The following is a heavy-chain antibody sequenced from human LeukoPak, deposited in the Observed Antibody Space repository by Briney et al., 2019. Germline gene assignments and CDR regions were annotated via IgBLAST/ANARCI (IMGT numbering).Heavy chain of an antibody. CDR3: ARYRSGSYAYYYYCMDV. J-gene: IGHJ6*03. D-gene: IGHD1-26*01. CDR2: IIPIFGTA. Sequence: ASVKLSCKASGGTFSSYAISWVRQAPGQGLEWMGGIIPIFGTANYAQKFQGRVTITADESTSTDYMELSSLRSENTAVYYCARYRSGSYAYYYYCMDVWGKGTTVTVSS. CDR1: GGTFSSYA. V-gene: IGHV1-69*01.